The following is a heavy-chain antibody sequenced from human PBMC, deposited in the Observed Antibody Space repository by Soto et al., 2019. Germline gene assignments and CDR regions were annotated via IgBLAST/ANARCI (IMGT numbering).Heavy chain of an antibody. J-gene: IGHJ3*02. D-gene: IGHD3-9*01. CDR3: ARVGTGSSTPLDI. CDR1: GFMFTRST. V-gene: IGHV3-21*01. Sequence: GSLRVSCVASGFMFTRSTMNWVRQAPGKGLEWVSSITSASDYIFYADSVKGRFTISRDDAKNSLYLQMNSLRAEDTAVYYCARVGTGSSTPLDIWGQGTMVTV. CDR2: ITSASDYI.